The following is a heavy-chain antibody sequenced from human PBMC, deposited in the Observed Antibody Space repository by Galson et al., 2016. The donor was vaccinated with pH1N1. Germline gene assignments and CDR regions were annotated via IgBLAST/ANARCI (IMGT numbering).Heavy chain of an antibody. CDR2: IMAIFGVV. CDR3: ARCISYNNCHGSFET. Sequence: SVKLSCKASGAIFRSYAISWVRQAPGQGLEWMGKIMAIFGVVNYAQRFRGRVTITGDDSNNTVYMELSSLRSDDTAVYYCARCISYNNCHGSFETWGQGTLVTVSS. V-gene: IGHV1-69*13. CDR1: GAIFRSYA. J-gene: IGHJ5*02. D-gene: IGHD1-1*01.